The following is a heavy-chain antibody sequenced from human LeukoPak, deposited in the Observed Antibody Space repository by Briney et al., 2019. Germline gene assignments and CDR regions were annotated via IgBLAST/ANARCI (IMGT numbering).Heavy chain of an antibody. CDR1: GFTFRNYW. V-gene: IGHV3-7*01. CDR2: IKQEGSET. J-gene: IGHJ6*04. CDR3: VRGMHV. Sequence: GGSLRLSCAGSGFTFRNYWMTWVRQAPGKGLEWVANIKQEGSETYYVDSVKGRFTISRDNAENSLYLQMNSLRAEDTAVYYCVRGMHVWGKGTTVTVSS.